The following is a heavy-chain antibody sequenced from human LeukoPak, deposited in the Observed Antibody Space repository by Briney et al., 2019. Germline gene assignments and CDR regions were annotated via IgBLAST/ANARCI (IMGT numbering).Heavy chain of an antibody. CDR3: AVDTAMAPFDY. Sequence: EASVKVCCKASGYTFTSYYMHWVRQAPGQGLEWMGIINPSGGSTSYAQKFQGRVTMTRDTSTSTVYMELSSLRSEDTAVYYCAVDTAMAPFDYWGQGTLVTVSS. D-gene: IGHD5-18*01. J-gene: IGHJ4*02. V-gene: IGHV1-46*01. CDR2: INPSGGST. CDR1: GYTFTSYY.